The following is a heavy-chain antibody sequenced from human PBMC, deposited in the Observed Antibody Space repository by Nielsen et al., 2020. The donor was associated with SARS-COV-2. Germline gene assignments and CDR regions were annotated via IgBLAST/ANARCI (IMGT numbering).Heavy chain of an antibody. CDR1: GFTFSDHH. V-gene: IGHV3-72*01. J-gene: IGHJ3*02. Sequence: GGSLRLSCATSGFTFSDHHMDWVRQAPGKGLEWVGRTRKKSDRYTTEYAASVKGRFIISRDDSKTSLFLQTKSLKTEDTAVYYCARDQNYAFDIWGQGTTVTVAS. CDR2: TRKKSDRYTT. CDR3: ARDQNYAFDI.